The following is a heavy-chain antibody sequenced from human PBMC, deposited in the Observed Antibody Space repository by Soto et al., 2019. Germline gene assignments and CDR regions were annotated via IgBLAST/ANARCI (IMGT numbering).Heavy chain of an antibody. CDR2: INPATGAA. D-gene: IGHD3-3*01. V-gene: IGHV1-2*02. Sequence: QLHLVQSGAVVKKPGASVTVSCSASGYPVTAYYMHWVRQAPGRGLEWMGGINPATGAAKYTQTFQGRVTVTRDPATRSVFMELSGLTSEATAVFYWAGGGGVGVAGSAAFDMWGQGTLVTVSS. CDR1: GYPVTAYY. J-gene: IGHJ3*02. CDR3: AGGGGVGVAGSAAFDM.